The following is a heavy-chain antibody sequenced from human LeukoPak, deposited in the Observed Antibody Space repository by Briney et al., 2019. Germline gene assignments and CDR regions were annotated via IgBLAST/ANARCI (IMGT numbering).Heavy chain of an antibody. CDR3: ARDLGIQSGAGNWFDP. D-gene: IGHD4-11*01. V-gene: IGHV4-30-4*08. Sequence: PSQTLSLTCTVSGGSISSGDYYWSWIRQPPGKGLEWIGYIHYSGSTYYNPSLKSRVTISVDTSKNQFSLKLSSVTAADTAVYYCARDLGIQSGAGNWFDPWGQGTLVTVSS. CDR1: GGSISSGDYY. J-gene: IGHJ5*02. CDR2: IHYSGST.